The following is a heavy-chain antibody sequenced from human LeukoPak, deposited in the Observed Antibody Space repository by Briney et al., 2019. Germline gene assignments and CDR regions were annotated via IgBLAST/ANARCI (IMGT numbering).Heavy chain of an antibody. CDR3: ARTRYCTNGVCPADY. CDR2: ISSSSSYI. D-gene: IGHD2-8*01. Sequence: PGGSLSLSCAASGFTFSSYSMNWVRQAPGKGLEWFSSISSSSSYIYYADSVKGRFTISRNNAKNSLYLQMNSLRAEDTAVYYCARTRYCTNGVCPADYWGQGTLVTVSS. J-gene: IGHJ4*02. CDR1: GFTFSSYS. V-gene: IGHV3-21*01.